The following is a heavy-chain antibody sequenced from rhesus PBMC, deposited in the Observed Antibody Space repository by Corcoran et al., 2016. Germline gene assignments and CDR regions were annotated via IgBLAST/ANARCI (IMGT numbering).Heavy chain of an antibody. J-gene: IGHJ4*01. V-gene: IGHV3S25*01. D-gene: IGHD6-25*01. Sequence: EVQLVEAGGGLVQPGGSLRFFFAAPGFTLSPHNMYWVRHAPGKGLEWISGINTGGDSTYYADSVKGRFTISRDNSKNTLYLQMNSLRAEDTAVYYCATRKGQGDYWGQGVLVTVSS. CDR2: INTGGDST. CDR3: ATRKGQGDY. CDR1: GFTLSPHN.